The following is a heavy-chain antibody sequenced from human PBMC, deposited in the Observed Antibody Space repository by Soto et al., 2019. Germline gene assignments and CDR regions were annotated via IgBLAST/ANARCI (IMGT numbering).Heavy chain of an antibody. V-gene: IGHV3-74*01. J-gene: IGHJ3*02. D-gene: IGHD4-17*01. Sequence: EVQLVESGGGLVQPGGSLRLSCAASGFTFSSYWMHWVRQAPGKGLVWVSRINSDGSSTSYADSVKGRFTISRDNAKNTLYLQMNSLGAEDTGVYYCAVEVTTVTPDAFDIWGQGTMVTVSS. CDR2: INSDGSST. CDR3: AVEVTTVTPDAFDI. CDR1: GFTFSSYW.